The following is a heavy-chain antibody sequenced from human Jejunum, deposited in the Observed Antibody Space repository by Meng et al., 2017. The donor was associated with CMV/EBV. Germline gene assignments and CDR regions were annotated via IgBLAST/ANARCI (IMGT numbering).Heavy chain of an antibody. J-gene: IGHJ4*02. Sequence: QVQLVQSGSELKKPGDSVKVSCQAAGYTFTSSSMNWVRHAPGQGLEWMGWININTGNPTYAQGFTGRFVFSLDTSVSTAYPQIDSLKADDTAVYYCARGNGWRFDYWGQGTLVTVSS. CDR1: GYTFTSSS. D-gene: IGHD6-19*01. CDR2: ININTGNP. CDR3: ARGNGWRFDY. V-gene: IGHV7-4-1*01.